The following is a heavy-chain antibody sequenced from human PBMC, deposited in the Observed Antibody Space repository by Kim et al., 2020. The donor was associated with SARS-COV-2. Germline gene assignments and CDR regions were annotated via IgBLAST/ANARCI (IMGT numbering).Heavy chain of an antibody. Sequence: GGSLRLSCAASGFTFSSYWMSWVRQAPGKGLEWVANIKQDGSEKYYVDSVKGRFTISRDNAKNSLYLQMNSLRAEDTAVYYCARESFKPGSSGWYRWFDPWGQGTLVTVSS. CDR1: GFTFSSYW. CDR2: IKQDGSEK. V-gene: IGHV3-7*01. J-gene: IGHJ5*02. D-gene: IGHD6-19*01. CDR3: ARESFKPGSSGWYRWFDP.